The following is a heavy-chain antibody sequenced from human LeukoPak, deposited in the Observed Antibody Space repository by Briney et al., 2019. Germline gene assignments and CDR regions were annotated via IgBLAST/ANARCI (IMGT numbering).Heavy chain of an antibody. D-gene: IGHD2-2*01. CDR3: ARYYHCSSTSCYSYFDY. J-gene: IGHJ4*02. Sequence: GGSLRLSCAASGFTFSSYAMHWVRQAPGKGLEWVAVISYDGSNKYYADSVKGRFTISRDNSKNTLYLQMNSLRAEDTAVYYCARYYHCSSTSCYSYFDYWGQGTLVTVSS. CDR2: ISYDGSNK. V-gene: IGHV3-30-3*01. CDR1: GFTFSSYA.